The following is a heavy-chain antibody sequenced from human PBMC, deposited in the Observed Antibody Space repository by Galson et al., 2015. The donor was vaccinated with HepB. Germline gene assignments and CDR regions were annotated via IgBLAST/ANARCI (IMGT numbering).Heavy chain of an antibody. D-gene: IGHD5-12*01. CDR1: GFIVSRNH. CDR2: IYTSGTT. Sequence: SLSLSCAASGFIVSRNHMSWVRQAPGKGLEWVSVIYTSGTTYYADSVKGRFTISRDNSKNTLYLQMNSLRAEDTAVYYCAREYSASWYSGLGYWGQGTLVTVSS. V-gene: IGHV3-53*01. CDR3: AREYSASWYSGLGY. J-gene: IGHJ4*02.